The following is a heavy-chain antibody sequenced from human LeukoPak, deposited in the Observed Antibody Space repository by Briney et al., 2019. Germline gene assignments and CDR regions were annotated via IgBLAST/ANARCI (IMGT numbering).Heavy chain of an antibody. CDR3: AREAVGDYFDY. V-gene: IGHV3-21*01. CDR2: ISSSSSYI. J-gene: IGHJ4*02. Sequence: GGSLRLSCAASGFTFSSYSMNWVRQAPGKGLEWVSSISSSSSYIYYADSVKGRFTISRDNAKNSLYLQMNSLGAEDTAVYYCAREAVGDYFDYWGQGTLVTVSS. CDR1: GFTFSSYS. D-gene: IGHD3-16*01.